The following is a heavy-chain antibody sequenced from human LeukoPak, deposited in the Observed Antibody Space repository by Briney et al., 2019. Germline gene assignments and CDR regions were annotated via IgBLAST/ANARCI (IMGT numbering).Heavy chain of an antibody. Sequence: GGSLRLSCAASGFTFSSHAMHWVRQAPGKGLEYVSAISSNGGSTYYANSVKGRFTISRDNSKNTLYLQMGSLRAEDMAVYYCARGYSSGWYFFDYWGQGTLVAVSS. D-gene: IGHD6-19*01. CDR3: ARGYSSGWYFFDY. CDR2: ISSNGGST. CDR1: GFTFSSHA. J-gene: IGHJ4*02. V-gene: IGHV3-64*01.